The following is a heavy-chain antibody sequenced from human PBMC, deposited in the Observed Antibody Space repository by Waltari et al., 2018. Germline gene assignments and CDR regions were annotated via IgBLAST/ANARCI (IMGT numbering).Heavy chain of an antibody. J-gene: IGHJ4*02. V-gene: IGHV3-74*01. CDR1: GFTFSSYW. CDR2: INGDGGRQ. Sequence: EVQLVESGGGLVQPGGSLRLYCAASGFTFSSYWMHWVGQAPGKGLVCVSRINGDGGRQSYPDYVKGRFTISRDNAKNTLYLQMNSLRAEDTAVYYCARYIAAQKYVDYWGQGTLVTVSS. CDR3: ARYIAAQKYVDY. D-gene: IGHD6-13*01.